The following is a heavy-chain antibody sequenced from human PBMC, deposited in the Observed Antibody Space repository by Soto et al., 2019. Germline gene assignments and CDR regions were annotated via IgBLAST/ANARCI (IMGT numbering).Heavy chain of an antibody. D-gene: IGHD1-1*01. CDR2: IIPIFGTA. J-gene: IGHJ4*02. V-gene: IGHV1-69*06. Sequence: QVQLVQSGAEVKKPGSSVKVSCKASGGTFSSYAISWVRQAPGQGLEWMGGIIPIFGTANYAQKFQGRVTITADKSTSTAYMELRSLRSEDTAVYYCARDLSGDWNPPSYFDYWGQGTLVTVSS. CDR3: ARDLSGDWNPPSYFDY. CDR1: GGTFSSYA.